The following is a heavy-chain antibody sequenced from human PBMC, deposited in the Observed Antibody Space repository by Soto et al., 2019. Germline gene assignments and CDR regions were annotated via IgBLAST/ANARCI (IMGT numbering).Heavy chain of an antibody. Sequence: SETLSLTCTVSGGSISSSSYYWGWIRQPPGKGLEWIGSIYYSGSTYYNPSLKSRVTISVDTSKNQFSLKLSSVTAADTAVYYCAIKRDHIVVVPAAISEWVADYYYMDVWGKGTTVTVSS. V-gene: IGHV4-39*01. J-gene: IGHJ6*03. D-gene: IGHD2-2*01. CDR2: IYYSGST. CDR1: GGSISSSSYY. CDR3: AIKRDHIVVVPAAISEWVADYYYMDV.